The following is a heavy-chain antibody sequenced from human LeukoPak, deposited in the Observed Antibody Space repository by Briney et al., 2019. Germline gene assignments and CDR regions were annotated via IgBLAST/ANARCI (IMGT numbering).Heavy chain of an antibody. CDR2: ISGSGGST. J-gene: IGHJ2*01. CDR3: AKDSIAAAGPWYFDL. D-gene: IGHD6-13*01. Sequence: GSLRLSYAASGFTFSSYAMNWVRQSPGKGLEWVPAISGSGGSTYYADSVKGRFTISRDNSKNTLYLQMNSLRAEDTAVYYCAKDSIAAAGPWYFDLWGRGTLVTVSS. CDR1: GFTFSSYA. V-gene: IGHV3-23*01.